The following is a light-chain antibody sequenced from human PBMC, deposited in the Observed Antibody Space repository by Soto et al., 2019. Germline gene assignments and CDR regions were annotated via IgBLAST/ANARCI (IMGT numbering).Light chain of an antibody. Sequence: EIVMTQSPATLSVSPGERATLSCRASQSVSGNSAWYQQKPGQAPRLLIYGTSTRATGVPARFSGSGSVTEFLLTISSLQSEDFAVYYCQQYDNWPWTFGQGTKVDIK. J-gene: IGKJ1*01. CDR3: QQYDNWPWT. CDR2: GTS. CDR1: QSVSGN. V-gene: IGKV3-15*01.